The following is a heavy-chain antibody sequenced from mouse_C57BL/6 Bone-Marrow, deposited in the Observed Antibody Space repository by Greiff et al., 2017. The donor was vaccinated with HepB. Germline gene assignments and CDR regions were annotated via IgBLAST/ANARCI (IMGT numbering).Heavy chain of an antibody. J-gene: IGHJ3*01. CDR1: GFNIKDDY. D-gene: IGHD1-1*01. CDR3: TSYYYGSSAGFAY. CDR2: IDPENGDT. Sequence: EVKLMESGAELVRPGALVKLSCTASGFNIKDDYMHWVKQRPEQGLEWIGWIDPENGDTEYASKFQGKATITADTSSNTAYLQLSSLTSEDTAVYYCTSYYYGSSAGFAYWGQGTLVTVSA. V-gene: IGHV14-4*01.